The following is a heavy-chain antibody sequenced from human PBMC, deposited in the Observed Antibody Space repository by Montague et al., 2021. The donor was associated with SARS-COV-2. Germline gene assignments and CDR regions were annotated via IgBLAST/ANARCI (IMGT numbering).Heavy chain of an antibody. D-gene: IGHD2-2*01. CDR1: GGSISSYY. Sequence: SETLSLTCTVSGGSISSYYWSWIRQPPGKGLQWIGYIYYSGSANYNPSLKSRVTISVDTSKNHFTLKLSSVTAADTAVYYCANVRRTHVLCSSFYDAIDVWGQGTTVTVSS. CDR2: IYYSGSA. CDR3: ANVRRTHVLCSSFYDAIDV. V-gene: IGHV4-59*01. J-gene: IGHJ6*02.